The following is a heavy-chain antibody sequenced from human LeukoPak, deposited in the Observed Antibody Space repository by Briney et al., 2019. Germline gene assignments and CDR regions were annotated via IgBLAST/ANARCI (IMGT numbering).Heavy chain of an antibody. Sequence: PGGSLRLSCAATGFTFSSFSMHWVRQAPGKGLEWVAVISYDGSNKYYADSVKGRFTISRDNSKNTLYLQMNSLRTEDTAVYYCAKGRVGANGYYYYGMDVWDQGTTVTVSS. CDR1: GFTFSSFS. J-gene: IGHJ6*02. V-gene: IGHV3-30*18. CDR2: ISYDGSNK. CDR3: AKGRVGANGYYYYGMDV. D-gene: IGHD1-26*01.